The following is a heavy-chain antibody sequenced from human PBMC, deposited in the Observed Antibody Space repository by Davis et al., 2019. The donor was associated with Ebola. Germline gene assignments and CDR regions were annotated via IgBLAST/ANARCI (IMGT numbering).Heavy chain of an antibody. CDR3: ARHASRYFDWLLPY. CDR1: GGSFSGYY. V-gene: IGHV4-59*08. J-gene: IGHJ4*02. Sequence: SETLSLTFAVHGGSFSGYYWSWIRQPPGKGLEWIGYIYYSGSTNYNPSLKSRVTISVDTSKNQFSLKLSSVTAADTAVYYCARHASRYFDWLLPYWGQGTLVTVSS. CDR2: IYYSGST. D-gene: IGHD3-9*01.